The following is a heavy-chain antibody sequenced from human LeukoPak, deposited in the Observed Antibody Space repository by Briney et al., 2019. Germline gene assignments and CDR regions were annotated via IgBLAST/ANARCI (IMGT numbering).Heavy chain of an antibody. CDR2: INPNSGGT. CDR1: GGTFSSYA. V-gene: IGHV1-2*02. D-gene: IGHD2-8*01. CDR3: ARDLGYCTNGVCY. J-gene: IGHJ4*02. Sequence: GASVKVSCKASGGTFSSYAISWVRQAPGQGLEWMGWINPNSGGTNYAQKFQGRVTMTRDTSISTAYMELSRLRSDDTAVYYCARDLGYCTNGVCYWGQGTLVTVSS.